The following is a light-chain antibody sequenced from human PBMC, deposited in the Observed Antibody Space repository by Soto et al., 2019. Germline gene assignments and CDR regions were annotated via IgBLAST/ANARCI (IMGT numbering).Light chain of an antibody. V-gene: IGLV2-14*03. CDR3: SSYTSDSFYV. CDR2: DVS. CDR1: SSDVGGYNY. Sequence: QSALTQPASVSGSPGQSIAISCTGASSDVGGYNYVSWYQQHPGKAPKLMIHDVSNRPSGVSDRFSGSKSGNTASLTISGLQAEDEADYYCSSYTSDSFYVFGTGTKVTVL. J-gene: IGLJ1*01.